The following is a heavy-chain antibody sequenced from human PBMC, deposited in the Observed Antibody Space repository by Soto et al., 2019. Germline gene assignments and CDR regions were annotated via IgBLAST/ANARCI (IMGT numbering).Heavy chain of an antibody. V-gene: IGHV4-59*08. D-gene: IGHD6-19*01. J-gene: IGHJ4*02. Sequence: SGTLTLTCTVSGGSISSYYWSWIRQPPGKGLEWIGYIYYSGSTNYNPSLKSRVTISVDTSKNQFSLKLSSVTAADTAVYYCATHSSGWTFDYWGQGTLVTVSS. CDR1: GGSISSYY. CDR2: IYYSGST. CDR3: ATHSSGWTFDY.